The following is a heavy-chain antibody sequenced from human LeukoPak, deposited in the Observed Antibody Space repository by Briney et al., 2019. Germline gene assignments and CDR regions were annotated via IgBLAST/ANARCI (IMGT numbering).Heavy chain of an antibody. CDR2: ITSDGSGT. Sequence: GGSLRLSCAASGFTFSTWWMHWVRQAPGKGLVWVSRITSDGSGTIYADSVKGRFTISRDNAKNTMYLQMNSLRADDTAVYYCIREGFMDWGQGTLVTVSA. J-gene: IGHJ4*02. CDR3: IREGFMD. CDR1: GFTFSTWW. V-gene: IGHV3-74*01.